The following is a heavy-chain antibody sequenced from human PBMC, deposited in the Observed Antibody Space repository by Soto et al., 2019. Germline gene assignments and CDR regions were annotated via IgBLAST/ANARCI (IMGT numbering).Heavy chain of an antibody. Sequence: ASVKVSCKASGDTFTDYYIHWVRQAPGQGLEWMGTVNPSGGHATYAQHFLGRMTMTRDTSTSTLYMELASLTSEDTAIYFCARGGHVVVVTAALDYWGQGTLVTVSS. CDR3: ARGGHVVVVTAALDY. D-gene: IGHD2-21*02. CDR1: GDTFTDYY. CDR2: VNPSGGHA. V-gene: IGHV1-46*01. J-gene: IGHJ4*02.